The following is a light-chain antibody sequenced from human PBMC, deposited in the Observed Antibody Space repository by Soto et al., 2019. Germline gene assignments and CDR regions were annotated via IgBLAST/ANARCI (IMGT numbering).Light chain of an antibody. CDR2: DAS. Sequence: EIVLTQSPAILSLSPGEKATLSCRASQSVSGSLGWYQQKPGQAPRLIIYDASVRATGIPARFSGSGSGTEFTLTISSLQSEDFAVYYCQQYNNWPLITFGQGTRLEIK. J-gene: IGKJ5*01. V-gene: IGKV3-15*01. CDR3: QQYNNWPLIT. CDR1: QSVSGS.